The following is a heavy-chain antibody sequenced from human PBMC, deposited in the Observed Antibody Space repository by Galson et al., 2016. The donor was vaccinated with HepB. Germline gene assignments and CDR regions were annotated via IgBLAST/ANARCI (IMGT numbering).Heavy chain of an antibody. V-gene: IGHV6-1*01. Sequence: CAISGDSVYNNGAAWVWIRQSPSRALQWLGRTFYMSTWANHYAGAVKNRITISPDTSRTQFSLHLNPFNPEDPAVYYCARAVMLGRGMDVWAKGPRSPSP. J-gene: IGHJ6*02. D-gene: IGHD3-10*01. CDR1: GDSVYNNGAA. CDR3: ARAVMLGRGMDV. CDR2: TFYMSTWAN.